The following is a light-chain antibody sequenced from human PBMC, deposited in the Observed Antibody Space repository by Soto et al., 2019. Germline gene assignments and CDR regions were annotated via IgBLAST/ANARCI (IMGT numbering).Light chain of an antibody. CDR3: QQRSNWHPRYT. Sequence: EIVLTQSPATLSLSPGERATLSCRASQSVSSYLAWYQQKPGQAPSLLIYDASTSATGIPARFSGSGSGTDFTLTISSLEPEDFAVYYCQQRSNWHPRYTSGQGTKLEIK. CDR2: DAS. J-gene: IGKJ2*01. CDR1: QSVSSY. V-gene: IGKV3-11*01.